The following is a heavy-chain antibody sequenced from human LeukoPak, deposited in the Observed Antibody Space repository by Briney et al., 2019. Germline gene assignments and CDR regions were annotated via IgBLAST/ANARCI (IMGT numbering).Heavy chain of an antibody. CDR3: AKEGPTGTTKFDY. J-gene: IGHJ4*02. CDR2: ISENGGTT. D-gene: IGHD1-1*01. CDR1: GFTFSSYD. Sequence: PGGSLRLSCAASGFTFSSYDMSWLRQAPGKGLEWVSAISENGGTTYYSDSVKGRSTISRDNSKNTLSLQLNSLRAEDTAVYYCAKEGPTGTTKFDYWGQGTLVTVSS. V-gene: IGHV3-23*01.